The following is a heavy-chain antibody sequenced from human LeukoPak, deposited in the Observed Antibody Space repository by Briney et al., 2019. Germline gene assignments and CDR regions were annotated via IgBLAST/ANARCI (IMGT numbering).Heavy chain of an antibody. Sequence: GGSLRLSCAASGFTFSSYNMNWVRQAPGTGLEWVSYISSSSGTIYYADSVKGRFTISRDNAKNSLYLQMNSLRAEDTAVYYCARGAWQQPVDLDYWGQGALVTVSS. CDR2: ISSSSGTI. CDR1: GFTFSSYN. CDR3: ARGAWQQPVDLDY. D-gene: IGHD6-13*01. J-gene: IGHJ4*02. V-gene: IGHV3-48*01.